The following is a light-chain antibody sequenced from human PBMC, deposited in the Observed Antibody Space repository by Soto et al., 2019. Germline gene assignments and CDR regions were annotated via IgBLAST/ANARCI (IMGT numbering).Light chain of an antibody. Sequence: EIVLTQSPGTLSLSPGERATLSCRASQSVSSSYLAWYQQKPGQAPRLLIYGASSRATGIPDRFSGSGSGTEFTLTISRLEPEDFALYYCQQYGSSPIPFGPGTKVDIK. CDR2: GAS. CDR3: QQYGSSPIP. V-gene: IGKV3-20*01. CDR1: QSVSSSY. J-gene: IGKJ3*01.